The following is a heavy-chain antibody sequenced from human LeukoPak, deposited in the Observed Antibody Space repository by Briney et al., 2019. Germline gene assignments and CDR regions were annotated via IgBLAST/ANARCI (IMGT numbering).Heavy chain of an antibody. D-gene: IGHD3-22*01. CDR3: VTYYFDSSGPKKNY. V-gene: IGHV4-34*01. J-gene: IGHJ4*02. CDR2: INHSGST. CDR1: GGSFSGYY. Sequence: SETLSLTCAVYGGSFSGYYWSWIRQPPGKGLEWVGEINHSGSTSYNPSLKSRVTMSVDTSKKQFSLKLSSVTAADTAVYYCVTYYFDSSGPKKNYWGQGTLVTVSS.